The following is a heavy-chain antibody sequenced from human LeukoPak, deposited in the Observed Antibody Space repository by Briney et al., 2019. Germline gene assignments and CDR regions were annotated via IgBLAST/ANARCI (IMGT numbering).Heavy chain of an antibody. CDR2: FHPEDGET. V-gene: IGHV1-24*01. Sequence: ASVKVSCKVSGDTLTALSMHWVRQAPGEGLEWMGGFHPEDGETIYAQKFQGRVTMTEDTSTDTAYMELSSLRSDDTAVHYCTTGKIYCSTTSCSDDYWGQGTLVTVSS. CDR1: GDTLTALS. D-gene: IGHD2-2*01. CDR3: TTGKIYCSTTSCSDDY. J-gene: IGHJ4*02.